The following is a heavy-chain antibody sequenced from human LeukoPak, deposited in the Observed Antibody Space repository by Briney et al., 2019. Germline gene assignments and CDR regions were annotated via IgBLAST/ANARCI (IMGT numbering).Heavy chain of an antibody. V-gene: IGHV1-69*04. J-gene: IGHJ4*02. Sequence: ASVKVSCKASGGTSNSHAISWVRQAPGQGLEWMGRIIPNLGTTNRAQNFQDRVTLTADKSTNTAYMELTSLTSDDTAVYYCATTDDGGGYQWGDFFDFWGQGTLVTVSS. CDR2: IIPNLGTT. D-gene: IGHD3-22*01. CDR1: GGTSNSHA. CDR3: ATTDDGGGYQWGDFFDF.